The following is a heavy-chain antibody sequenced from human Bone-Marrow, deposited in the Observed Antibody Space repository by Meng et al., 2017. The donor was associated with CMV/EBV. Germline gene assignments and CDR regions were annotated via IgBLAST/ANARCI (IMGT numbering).Heavy chain of an antibody. CDR1: GGSISSNHW. Sequence: VYGGSISSNHWWKWVRQPPGKGLEWIGEIDHSGNTNYNPSLQSRVTISVDKSKNQFSLKLSSVTAADTAVYYCARIFIAARRNYFDYWGQGTLVTVSS. CDR3: ARIFIAARRNYFDY. D-gene: IGHD6-6*01. CDR2: IDHSGNT. J-gene: IGHJ4*02. V-gene: IGHV4-4*02.